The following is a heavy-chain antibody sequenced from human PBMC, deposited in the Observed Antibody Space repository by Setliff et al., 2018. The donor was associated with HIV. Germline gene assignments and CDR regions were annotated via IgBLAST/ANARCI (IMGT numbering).Heavy chain of an antibody. CDR3: ARRSIVGSTRGYYYYALDV. CDR2: IYISGST. J-gene: IGHJ6*02. D-gene: IGHD1-26*01. Sequence: ETLSLTCTVSGDSINKYYWSWIRQPPGKGLEWIGFIYISGSTMYNPSLKSRVTMSLDTSKNQVSLKLTSVTAADTAVYYCARRSIVGSTRGYYYYALDVWGQGTKVTVSS. CDR1: GDSINKYY. V-gene: IGHV4-4*09.